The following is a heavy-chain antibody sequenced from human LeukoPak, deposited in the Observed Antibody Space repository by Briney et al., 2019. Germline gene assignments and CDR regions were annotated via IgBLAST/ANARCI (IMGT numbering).Heavy chain of an antibody. D-gene: IGHD2-2*01. Sequence: GRSLRLSCAASGFTFSSYAMHWVRQAPGKGLEWVAVISYDGSNKYYADSVKGRFTISRDNSKNTLYVQMNSLRAEDTAVYYCASRGYCSSPSCPPLDFWGQGTLVTVSS. J-gene: IGHJ4*02. CDR3: ASRGYCSSPSCPPLDF. V-gene: IGHV3-30-3*01. CDR2: ISYDGSNK. CDR1: GFTFSSYA.